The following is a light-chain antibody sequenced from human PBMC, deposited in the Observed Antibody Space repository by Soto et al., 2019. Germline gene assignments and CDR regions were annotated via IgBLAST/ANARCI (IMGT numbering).Light chain of an antibody. CDR3: SAYAGTNDLGV. V-gene: IGLV2-8*01. CDR1: SSDIGIYDF. Sequence: QSALTPPPSASGSPGQSVTISCTGTSSDIGIYDFVSWYQQHPGKAPKLLIYEVSKRPSGVPDRFSGSKSGNTASLTVSDLQTEDAADYYCSAYAGTNDLGVFGGGTQLTVL. CDR2: EVS. J-gene: IGLJ3*02.